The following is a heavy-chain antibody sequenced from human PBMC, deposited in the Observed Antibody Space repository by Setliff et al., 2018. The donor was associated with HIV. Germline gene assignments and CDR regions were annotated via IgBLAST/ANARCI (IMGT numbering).Heavy chain of an antibody. V-gene: IGHV4-61*02. D-gene: IGHD5-12*01. CDR3: ATGQMATRY. CDR2: IYTSGST. J-gene: IGHJ4*02. Sequence: PSETLSLTCTVSGGSISSSSYYWGWIRQPPGKGLEWIGRIYTSGSTNYNPSLKSRVTISVDTSKNQFSLKLSSVTAADTAVYYCATGQMATRYWGQGTLVTVSS. CDR1: GGSISSSSYY.